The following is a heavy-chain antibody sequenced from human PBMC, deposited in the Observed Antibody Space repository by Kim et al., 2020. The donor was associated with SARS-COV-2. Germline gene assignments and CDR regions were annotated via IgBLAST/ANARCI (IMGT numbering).Heavy chain of an antibody. J-gene: IGHJ3*02. V-gene: IGHV4-34*01. D-gene: IGHD3-9*01. Sequence: SETLSLTCAVYGGSFSGYYWSWIRQPPGKGLEWIGEINHSGSTNYNPSLKSRVTISVDTSKNQFSLKLSSVTAADTAVYYCARLSTYYDILTGRVDAFDIWGQGTMVTVSS. CDR2: INHSGST. CDR3: ARLSTYYDILTGRVDAFDI. CDR1: GGSFSGYY.